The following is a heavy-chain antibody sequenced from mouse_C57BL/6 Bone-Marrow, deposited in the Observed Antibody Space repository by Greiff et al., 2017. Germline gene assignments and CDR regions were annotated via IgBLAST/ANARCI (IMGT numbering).Heavy chain of an antibody. D-gene: IGHD2-3*01. V-gene: IGHV2-2*01. J-gene: IGHJ3*01. CDR2: IWSGGST. CDR3: ARNGGWLLSFAY. Sequence: QVQLQQSGPGLVQPSQSLSITCTVSGFSLTSYGVHWVRQSPGKGLEWLGVIWSGGSTDYNAAFISRLSISKDNSKSQVFFKMNSQQADDTAIYYCARNGGWLLSFAYWGQGTLVTVSA. CDR1: GFSLTSYG.